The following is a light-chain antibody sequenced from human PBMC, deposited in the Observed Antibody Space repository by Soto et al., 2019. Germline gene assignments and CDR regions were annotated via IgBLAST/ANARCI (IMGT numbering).Light chain of an antibody. Sequence: DVVMTQSPLSLPVTLGQPASISCRSSQSLGYSDGNTYLSWFQQRPGQSPRRLIYMVSNRDSGVPDRFGGSGSGTDFTLKISRVEAEDVGTYYCMQGTHWPWTFGQGTKVDIK. CDR1: QSLGYSDGNTY. CDR3: MQGTHWPWT. J-gene: IGKJ1*01. V-gene: IGKV2-30*01. CDR2: MVS.